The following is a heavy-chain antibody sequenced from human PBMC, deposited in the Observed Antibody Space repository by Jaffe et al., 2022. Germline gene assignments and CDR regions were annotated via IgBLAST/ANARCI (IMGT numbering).Heavy chain of an antibody. CDR2: ISSSSSYI. D-gene: IGHD2-15*01. CDR1: GFTFSSYS. CDR3: ARVGEDIVVVVADGQDYYYMDV. Sequence: EVQLVESGGGLVKPGGSLRLSCAASGFTFSSYSMNWVRQAPGKGLEWVSSISSSSSYIYYADSVKGRFTISRDNAKNSLYLQMNSLRAEDTAVYYCARVGEDIVVVVADGQDYYYMDVWGKGTTVTVSS. J-gene: IGHJ6*03. V-gene: IGHV3-21*01.